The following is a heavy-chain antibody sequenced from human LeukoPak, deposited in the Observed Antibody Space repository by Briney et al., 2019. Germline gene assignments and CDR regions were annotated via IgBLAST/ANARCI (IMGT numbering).Heavy chain of an antibody. V-gene: IGHV3-11*06. D-gene: IGHD1-1*01. Sequence: GPSLRLSCAASGFTFNDYYMSWIRQAPGKGLEWVSFISCSGGHTNYADSVKGRFTISRDNAKNSLYLQMNSLRAEDTAVYYCARNPGPGTLDNWGQGTLVTVSA. J-gene: IGHJ4*02. CDR2: ISCSGGHT. CDR1: GFTFNDYY. CDR3: ARNPGPGTLDN.